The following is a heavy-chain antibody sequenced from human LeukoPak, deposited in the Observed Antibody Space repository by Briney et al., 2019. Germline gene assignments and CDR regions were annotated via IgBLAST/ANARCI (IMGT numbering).Heavy chain of an antibody. J-gene: IGHJ4*02. D-gene: IGHD3-10*01. CDR1: GFTFSSYA. CDR3: AREGATVRGVINFDY. Sequence: GRSLRLSCAASGFTFSSYAMHWVRHAPGKGLEWVAVISYDGSNKYYADSVKGRFTISRDNSKNTLYLQMNSLRAEDTAVYYCAREGATVRGVINFDYWGQGTLVTVSS. V-gene: IGHV3-30-3*01. CDR2: ISYDGSNK.